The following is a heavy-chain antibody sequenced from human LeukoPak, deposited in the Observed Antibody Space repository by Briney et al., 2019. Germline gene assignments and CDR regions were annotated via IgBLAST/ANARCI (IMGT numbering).Heavy chain of an antibody. CDR3: ARQGGTTIFGVAHPGGAFDI. V-gene: IGHV1-69*05. CDR1: GGTFSYYA. D-gene: IGHD3-3*01. CDR2: ITPIFGTT. Sequence: SVKVSCKASGGTFSYYAISWVRQAPGQGLEWLGGITPIFGTTKYAQKVQGRVTMSTDESRTTAYMELSSLISEDSAVYYCARQGGTTIFGVAHPGGAFDIWGQGTMVTVSS. J-gene: IGHJ3*02.